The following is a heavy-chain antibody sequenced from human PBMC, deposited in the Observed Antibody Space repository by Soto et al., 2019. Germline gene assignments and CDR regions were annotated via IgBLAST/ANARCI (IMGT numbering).Heavy chain of an antibody. CDR3: ASELNATAEENYFEY. CDR1: GFTFSSYW. J-gene: IGHJ4*02. D-gene: IGHD2-2*01. V-gene: IGHV3-74*01. CDR2: INSDGSST. Sequence: EVQLVESGGGLVQPGGSLRLSCAASGFTFSSYWMHWVRQAPGKGLVWVSRINSDGSSTSYADSVKGRFTISRDNAKNTLNRPTSGLRAEATAVYYCASELNATAEENYFEYGGQGTLVTVSS.